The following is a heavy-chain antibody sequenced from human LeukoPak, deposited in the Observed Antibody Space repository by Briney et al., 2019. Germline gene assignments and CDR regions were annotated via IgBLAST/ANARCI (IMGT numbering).Heavy chain of an antibody. CDR1: GFTVSSNH. J-gene: IGHJ4*02. CDR2: IYSGGST. V-gene: IGHV3-66*01. Sequence: GGSLRLSCAASGFTVSSNHMSWVRQAPGKGLEWVSVIYSGGSTYYADSVKGRFTISRDNSKNTLYLQMNSLRAEDTAVYYCARSPSYYDFWSGYYPHFDYWGQGTLVTVSS. CDR3: ARSPSYYDFWSGYYPHFDY. D-gene: IGHD3-3*01.